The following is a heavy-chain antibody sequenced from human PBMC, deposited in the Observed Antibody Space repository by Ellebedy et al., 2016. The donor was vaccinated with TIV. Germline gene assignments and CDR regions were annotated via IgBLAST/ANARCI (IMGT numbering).Heavy chain of an antibody. Sequence: GESLKISCAASGFTFSSYAMSWVRQAPGKGLEWVSTISNTGSRTYYADSVEGRFITSRDNSKKTLYLQMNGLRAEDTAIYYCAKGRGGGSDSSAPRYYFDYWGLGTLVTVSS. J-gene: IGHJ4*02. CDR1: GFTFSSYA. CDR3: AKGRGGGSDSSAPRYYFDY. CDR2: ISNTGSRT. V-gene: IGHV3-23*01. D-gene: IGHD3-22*01.